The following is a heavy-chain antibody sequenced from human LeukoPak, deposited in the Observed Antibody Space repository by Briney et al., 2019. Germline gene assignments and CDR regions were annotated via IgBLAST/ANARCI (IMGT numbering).Heavy chain of an antibody. Sequence: ASVKVSCKASGYTFTGYYMHWVRQAPGQGLEWMGWINPNSGGTNYAQKIQGRVAMTTDTSTSTAYMELRSLRSDDTAVYYCTRASEYSSSSDWFDPWGQGTLVTVSS. J-gene: IGHJ5*02. CDR2: INPNSGGT. D-gene: IGHD6-6*01. CDR3: TRASEYSSSSDWFDP. V-gene: IGHV1-2*02. CDR1: GYTFTGYY.